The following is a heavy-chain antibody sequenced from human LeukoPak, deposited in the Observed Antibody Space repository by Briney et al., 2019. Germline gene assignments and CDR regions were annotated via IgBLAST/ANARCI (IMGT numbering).Heavy chain of an antibody. V-gene: IGHV3-30*04. CDR3: ATRGEVAGEFNPFDY. Sequence: GGSLRLSCAASGFTFSSYAMHWVRQAPGKGLEWVAVISYDGSNKYYADSVKGRFTISRDNSKNTLYLQMNSLRAEDTAVYYCATRGEVAGEFNPFDYWGQGTRVTVSS. J-gene: IGHJ4*02. CDR2: ISYDGSNK. CDR1: GFTFSSYA. D-gene: IGHD6-19*01.